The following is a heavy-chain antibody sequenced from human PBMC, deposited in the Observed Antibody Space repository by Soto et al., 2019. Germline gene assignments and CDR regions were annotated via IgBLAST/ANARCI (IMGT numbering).Heavy chain of an antibody. J-gene: IGHJ4*02. CDR2: IYYSGST. CDR3: ARRSPLSWGDFDY. CDR1: GGFISSSY. Sequence: QVQLQESGPGLVKPSETLSLICTVSGGFISSSYWSWIRQPPGKGLEWIGYIYYSGSTNYNPSLKARVTISVDTANNQFSLKLGSVTAADTAVDYCARRSPLSWGDFDYWGQGTLVTVSS. V-gene: IGHV4-59*01. D-gene: IGHD6-13*01.